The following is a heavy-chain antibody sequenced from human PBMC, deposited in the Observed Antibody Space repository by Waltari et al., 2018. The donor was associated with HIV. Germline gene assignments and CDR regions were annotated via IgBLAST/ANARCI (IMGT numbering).Heavy chain of an antibody. CDR3: AKSPNSPMAVRNYWYFDL. D-gene: IGHD2-8*01. Sequence: EEQRVESGGRLIKRGGCVRLYCGASGFSFNNYDRNWVRQASGRGLELVSWFRGGGSTSTYACSVEGRFTISRDNSKNSFFLQIKTLRAEDTAMYYCAKSPNSPMAVRNYWYFDLWGRGTLVTVSS. V-gene: IGHV3-23*04. CDR2: FRGGGSTS. CDR1: GFSFNNYD. J-gene: IGHJ2*01.